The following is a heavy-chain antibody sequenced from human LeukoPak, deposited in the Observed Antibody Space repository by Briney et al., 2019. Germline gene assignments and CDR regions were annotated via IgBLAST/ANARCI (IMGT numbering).Heavy chain of an antibody. Sequence: SETLSLTCAVYGGSFSGYYWSWIRQPAGKGLEWIGRIYTSGSTNYNPSLKSRVTMSVDTSKNQFSLKLSSVTAADTAVYYCARDRPNSSGSGFDYWGQGTLVTVSS. CDR2: IYTSGST. CDR3: ARDRPNSSGSGFDY. J-gene: IGHJ4*02. V-gene: IGHV4-4*07. CDR1: GGSFSGYY. D-gene: IGHD3-22*01.